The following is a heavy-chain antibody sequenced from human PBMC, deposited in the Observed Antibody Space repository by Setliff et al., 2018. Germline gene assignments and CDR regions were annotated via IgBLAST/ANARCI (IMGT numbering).Heavy chain of an antibody. Sequence: ASVKVSCKASGYIFRDYYIHWVRQAPGQGLEWMGWINPNSGGREYAEAFQGRVALTGDTSIRTAFMELSGLTTDDTAVYYCAGPFDVGPYPRPIDGLDLWGQGTRVTVSS. V-gene: IGHV1-2*02. D-gene: IGHD3-9*01. CDR3: AGPFDVGPYPRPIDGLDL. CDR2: INPNSGGR. J-gene: IGHJ3*01. CDR1: GYIFRDYY.